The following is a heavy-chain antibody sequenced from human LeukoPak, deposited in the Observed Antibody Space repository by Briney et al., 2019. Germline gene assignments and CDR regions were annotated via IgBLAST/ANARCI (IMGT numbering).Heavy chain of an antibody. CDR1: GYTFTNYG. CDR3: ARDKL. V-gene: IGHV1-18*03. J-gene: IGHJ4*02. CDR2: ISAYNGNT. Sequence: ASVKVSCKASGYTFTNYGISWVRQAPGQGLEWMGWISAYNGNTNYAHQLQGRVTITRNTSISTAYMELSSLRSEDMAVYYCARDKLWGQGTLVTVSS.